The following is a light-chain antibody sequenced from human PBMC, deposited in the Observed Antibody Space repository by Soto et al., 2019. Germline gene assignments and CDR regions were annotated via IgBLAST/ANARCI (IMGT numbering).Light chain of an antibody. CDR3: SSYTSSTTV. V-gene: IGLV2-18*02. CDR2: EVS. CDR1: SSDVGIYNR. Sequence: QSVLTQPPSVSGSPGQSVTISCTGTSSDVGIYNRVSWYQQPPGTAPKLIIYEVSNRPSGVPDRFSGSKSANTVSLTISGLQAEDEADYYCSSYTSSTTVFGGEPKLT. J-gene: IGLJ3*02.